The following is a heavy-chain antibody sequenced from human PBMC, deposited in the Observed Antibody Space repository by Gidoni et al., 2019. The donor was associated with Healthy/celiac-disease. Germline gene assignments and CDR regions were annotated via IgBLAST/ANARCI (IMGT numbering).Heavy chain of an antibody. J-gene: IGHJ6*03. Sequence: SGAEVKKPGESLKLSCKGSGYSFTSYWIGWVRQMPGKGLEWMGIIYPGDSDTRYSPSFQGQVTISADKSISTAYLQWSSLKASDTAMYYCARRKGEYSSSWHYYYYYMDVWGKGTTVTVSS. CDR3: ARRKGEYSSSWHYYYYYMDV. CDR1: GYSFTSYW. D-gene: IGHD6-13*01. V-gene: IGHV5-51*01. CDR2: IYPGDSDT.